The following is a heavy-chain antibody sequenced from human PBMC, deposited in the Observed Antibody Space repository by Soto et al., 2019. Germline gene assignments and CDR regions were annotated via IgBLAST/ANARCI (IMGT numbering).Heavy chain of an antibody. J-gene: IGHJ4*02. Sequence: SLKVCCKASGCTFSSYAISFVLQAPGQGLEWMGGIIPIFGTANYAQKFQGRVTITADESTSTAYMELSSLRSEDTAVYYCALQPYYDSSGYSDYWGQGTLVTVSS. V-gene: IGHV1-69*01. CDR1: GCTFSSYA. CDR3: ALQPYYDSSGYSDY. CDR2: IIPIFGTA. D-gene: IGHD3-22*01.